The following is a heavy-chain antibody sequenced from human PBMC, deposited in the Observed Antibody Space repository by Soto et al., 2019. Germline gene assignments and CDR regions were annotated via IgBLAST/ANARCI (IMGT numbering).Heavy chain of an antibody. CDR3: AKYDFWSGYWIKDAFDI. V-gene: IGHV3-23*01. J-gene: IGHJ3*02. D-gene: IGHD3-3*01. Sequence: GGSLRLSCAASGFTFSSYAMSWVRQAPGKGLEWVSAISGSGGSTYYADSVKGRFTISRDNSKNTLYLQMNSLRAEDTAVYYCAKYDFWSGYWIKDAFDIWGQGTMVTVSS. CDR1: GFTFSSYA. CDR2: ISGSGGST.